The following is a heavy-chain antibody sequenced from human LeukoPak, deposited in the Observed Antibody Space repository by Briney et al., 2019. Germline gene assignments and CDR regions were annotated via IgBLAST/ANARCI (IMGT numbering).Heavy chain of an antibody. CDR3: ARVRLRYFDWLAFDY. J-gene: IGHJ4*02. Sequence: ASVKVSCKASGYTFTAYNMHWLRQAPGQGLDWMGWINPNSGGTNYAQKFQGRVTMTRDTSISTAYMELSRLRSDDTAVYYCARVRLRYFDWLAFDYWGQGTLVTVSS. CDR1: GYTFTAYN. V-gene: IGHV1-2*02. CDR2: INPNSGGT. D-gene: IGHD3-9*01.